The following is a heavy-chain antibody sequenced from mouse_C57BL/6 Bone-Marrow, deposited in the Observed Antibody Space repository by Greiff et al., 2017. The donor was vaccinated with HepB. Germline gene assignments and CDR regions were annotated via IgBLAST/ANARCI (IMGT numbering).Heavy chain of an antibody. CDR3: ASYGSGMDY. J-gene: IGHJ4*01. V-gene: IGHV14-2*01. CDR1: GFNIKDYY. CDR2: IDPEDGET. D-gene: IGHD1-1*01. Sequence: VQLQQSGAELVKPGASVKLSCTASGFNIKDYYMHWVKQRTEQGLEWIGRIDPEDGETQYAPKFQGKATITADTSSNTAYLQLSSLTSEDTAVYYCASYGSGMDYWGQGTAVTVSS.